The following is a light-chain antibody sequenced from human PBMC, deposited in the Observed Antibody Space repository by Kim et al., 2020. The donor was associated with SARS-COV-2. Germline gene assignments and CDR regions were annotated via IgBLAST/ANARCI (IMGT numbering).Light chain of an antibody. Sequence: SYELTQPPSVSVSPGQTARITCSGDALPKQYAYWYQQKPGQAPVLVIYKDSERPSGIPERFSGSSSGTTVTLTISGVRAEDEADYYCQSADSSGTYRWVFGGGTQLTVL. CDR3: QSADSSGTYRWV. CDR2: KDS. V-gene: IGLV3-25*03. CDR1: ALPKQY. J-gene: IGLJ3*02.